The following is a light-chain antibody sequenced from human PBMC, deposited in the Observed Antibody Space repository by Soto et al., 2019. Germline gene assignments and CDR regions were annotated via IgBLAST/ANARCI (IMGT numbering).Light chain of an antibody. J-gene: IGKJ1*01. CDR3: QQCGSSPWT. V-gene: IGKV3-20*01. CDR2: GAS. Sequence: EIVLTPSPGTLSLSPGERATLSCRASQSVSSSYLAWYQQKPGQAPRLLIYGASSRAPGFPARFSGSGSGTDFTLTISRLEPEDFAVYYCQQCGSSPWTFGQGTKVDI. CDR1: QSVSSSY.